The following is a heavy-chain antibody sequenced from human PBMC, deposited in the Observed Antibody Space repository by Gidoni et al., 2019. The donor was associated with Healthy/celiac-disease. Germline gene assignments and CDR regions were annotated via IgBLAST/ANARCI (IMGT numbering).Heavy chain of an antibody. V-gene: IGHV3-48*03. CDR3: AATGGVYDY. Sequence: EVQLVESGGGLVQPGGSLRLSCAASGFTFSSYEMNWVRQAPGKGLEWVSYISSSGSTIYYADSVKGRFTSSRENAKNSLYLQMNSLRAEDTAGYYCAATGGVYDYWGQGTLVTVSS. D-gene: IGHD1-26*01. CDR1: GFTFSSYE. J-gene: IGHJ4*02. CDR2: ISSSGSTI.